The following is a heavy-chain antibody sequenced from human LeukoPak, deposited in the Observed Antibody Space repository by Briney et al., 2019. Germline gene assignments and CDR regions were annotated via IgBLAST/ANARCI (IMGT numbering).Heavy chain of an antibody. D-gene: IGHD1-26*01. CDR2: INPSGGST. CDR1: GYTFTSYY. CDR3: VGGIVGATLGY. Sequence: ASVKVSCKASGYTFTSYYMHWVRQAPGQGLEWMGIINPSGGSTSYAQKFQGRVTMTRDMSTSTVYMELSSLRSEDTAVYYCVGGIVGATLGYWGQGTLVTVSS. J-gene: IGHJ4*02. V-gene: IGHV1-46*01.